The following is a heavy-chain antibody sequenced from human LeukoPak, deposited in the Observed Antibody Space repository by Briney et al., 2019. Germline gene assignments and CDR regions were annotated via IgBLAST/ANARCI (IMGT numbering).Heavy chain of an antibody. CDR2: ISWNRGSI. Sequence: GGSLRLSCAASGFTFSSYAMSWVRQAPGKGLEWVSGISWNRGSIGYADSVKGRFTISRDNAKNSLYLQMNSLRAEDTALYYCAKDRKWGDGMDVWGQGTTVTVSS. V-gene: IGHV3-9*01. J-gene: IGHJ6*02. D-gene: IGHD1-26*01. CDR3: AKDRKWGDGMDV. CDR1: GFTFSSYA.